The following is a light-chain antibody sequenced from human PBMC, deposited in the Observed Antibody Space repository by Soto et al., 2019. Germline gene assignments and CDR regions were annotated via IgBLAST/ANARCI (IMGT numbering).Light chain of an antibody. J-gene: IGKJ2*01. Sequence: DMQMTQSPSTLSASVGDRVTISCRASQSINTWLAWYQQKPGKAPKLLIYGASSLESGVPSRFSGSGSGTEFTLTISSLQPDDFATYYCQQYNGHFGQGTK. CDR1: QSINTW. V-gene: IGKV1-5*01. CDR2: GAS. CDR3: QQYNGH.